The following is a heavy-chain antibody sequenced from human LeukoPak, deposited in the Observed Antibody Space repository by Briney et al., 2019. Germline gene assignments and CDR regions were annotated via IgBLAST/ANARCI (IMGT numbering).Heavy chain of an antibody. CDR2: ISGHNTNT. J-gene: IGHJ5*02. Sequence: ASVKVSCKASGYTFTNYGITWVRQAPGQGLEWMGWISGHNTNTNYAQNLRDRVTMTTDTSSSTAYMELRSLRSDDTAAYYCARDHITGYNNYMFDPWGQGTLVTVSS. V-gene: IGHV1-18*01. CDR3: ARDHITGYNNYMFDP. D-gene: IGHD5-24*01. CDR1: GYTFTNYG.